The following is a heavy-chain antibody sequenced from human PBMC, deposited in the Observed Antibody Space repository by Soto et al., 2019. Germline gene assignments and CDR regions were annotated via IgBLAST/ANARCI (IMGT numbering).Heavy chain of an antibody. CDR3: ARRRGYSYGYTPYYFDY. CDR2: IYPGDSDT. CDR1: GYSFTGFW. D-gene: IGHD5-18*01. Sequence: GESLKISCRGSGYSFTGFWIGWVRQMPGKGLEWMGIIYPGDSDTRYSPSFQGLVTISADKSISTAYLQWSSLKASDTAMYYCARRRGYSYGYTPYYFDYWGQGTLVTVSS. J-gene: IGHJ4*02. V-gene: IGHV5-51*01.